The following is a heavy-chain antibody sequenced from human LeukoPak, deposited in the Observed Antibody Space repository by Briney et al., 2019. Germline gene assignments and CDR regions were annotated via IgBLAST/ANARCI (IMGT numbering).Heavy chain of an antibody. J-gene: IGHJ4*02. CDR2: MKQDGSEK. D-gene: IGHD2-2*01. CDR3: ARGNQLLY. CDR1: EFTFSNYW. Sequence: SGGSLRLSCAASEFTFSNYWMSWVRQAPGKGLEWVANMKQDGSEKYYVDSVKGRFTISRDNAKNSLYLQMNSLRAEDTAMYYCARGNQLLYWGQGTLVTVSS. V-gene: IGHV3-7*01.